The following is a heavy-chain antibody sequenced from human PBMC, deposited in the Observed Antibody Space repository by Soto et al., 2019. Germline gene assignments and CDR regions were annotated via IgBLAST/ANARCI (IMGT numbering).Heavy chain of an antibody. CDR1: GGSISGSSYY. D-gene: IGHD3-10*01. J-gene: IGHJ6*02. CDR3: ARDFWFEELSGGYYQYAMDV. Sequence: PSEPLSLTCTVSGGSISGSSYYWGWIRQPPGKGLDWIGSIYYSGSTYYSPSLKSRVIISLDASRTQFSLKMSSVTAADTAVYYCARDFWFEELSGGYYQYAMDVWGQGTTVTVSS. CDR2: IYYSGST. V-gene: IGHV4-39*07.